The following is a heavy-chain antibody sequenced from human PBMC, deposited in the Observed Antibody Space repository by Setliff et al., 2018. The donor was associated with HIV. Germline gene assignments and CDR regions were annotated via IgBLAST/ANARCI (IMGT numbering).Heavy chain of an antibody. CDR3: TRQLTPYYYDSPDY. Sequence: PGGSLRLSCAASGISLNDYYMYWIRQAPGKGLEWVSCISGSSNTIHYADSVKGRFTISRDNAKKSLYLEMNNLKVEDTALYYCTRQLTPYYYDSPDYWGQGTLVTVSS. CDR1: GISLNDYY. V-gene: IGHV3-11*01. J-gene: IGHJ4*02. D-gene: IGHD3-22*01. CDR2: ISGSSNTI.